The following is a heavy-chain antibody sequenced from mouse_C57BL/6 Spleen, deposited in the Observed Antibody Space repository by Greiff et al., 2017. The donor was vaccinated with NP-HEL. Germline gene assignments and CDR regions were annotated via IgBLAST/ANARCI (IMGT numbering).Heavy chain of an antibody. CDR2: IDPETGGT. V-gene: IGHV1-15*01. CDR3: TRDGYCFDY. J-gene: IGHJ2*01. D-gene: IGHD2-3*01. Sequence: QVHVKQSGAELVRPGASVTLSCKASGYTFTDYEMHWVKQTPVHGLEWIGAIDPETGGTAYNQKFKGKAILTADKSSSTAYMELRSLTSEDSAVYYCTRDGYCFDYWGQGTTLTVSS. CDR1: GYTFTDYE.